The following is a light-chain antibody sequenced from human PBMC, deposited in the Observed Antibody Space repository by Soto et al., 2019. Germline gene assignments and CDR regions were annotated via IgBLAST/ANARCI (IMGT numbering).Light chain of an antibody. Sequence: DIVMTQSPDSLAVSLGERATINCKSSQSVLYSSNNKNYLAWYQQKPGQPPKLIIYWASTRESGVPDRFSGSGSVTDFTLTISSLQAEDVAVYYCQQYYSPPYTFGQGTKLEIK. CDR1: QSVLYSSNNKNY. J-gene: IGKJ2*01. V-gene: IGKV4-1*01. CDR3: QQYYSPPYT. CDR2: WAS.